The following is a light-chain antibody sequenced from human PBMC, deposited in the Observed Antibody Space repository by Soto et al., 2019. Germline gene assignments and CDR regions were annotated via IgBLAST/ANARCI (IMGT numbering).Light chain of an antibody. CDR1: QSISSY. J-gene: IGKJ1*01. V-gene: IGKV1-39*01. Sequence: DIQMTQSTSSLSASVGERATITCRASQSISSYLNWYQQKPGKAPKLLIYAASSLQSGVPSRFSGSGSGTDFTLTISSLQPEDFATYYCQQNYSTPWTFGQGTKVDIK. CDR2: AAS. CDR3: QQNYSTPWT.